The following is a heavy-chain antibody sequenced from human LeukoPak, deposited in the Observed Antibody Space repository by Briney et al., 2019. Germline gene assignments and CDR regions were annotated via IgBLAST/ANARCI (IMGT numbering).Heavy chain of an antibody. V-gene: IGHV4-38-2*01. J-gene: IGHJ5*02. CDR3: ARRGFLEWLYNH. D-gene: IGHD3-3*01. CDR1: GYSISSGYY. CDR2: IYHSGST. Sequence: SETLSLTCAVSGYSISSGYYWGWIRQPPGKGLEWIGSIYHSGSTYYNPSLKSRVTISLDTSKNKFSLKLGSVTAPDTPLYYCARRGFLEWLYNHWGQGTLVTVSS.